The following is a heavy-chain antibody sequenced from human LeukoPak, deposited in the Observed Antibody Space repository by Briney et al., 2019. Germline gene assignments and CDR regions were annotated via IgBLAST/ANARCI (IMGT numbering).Heavy chain of an antibody. CDR3: ARGIKTVTIFGVVIIPHSWFDP. V-gene: IGHV4-34*01. Sequence: PSETLSLTCAVYGGSFSGYYWSWIRQPPGKGLEWIGEINHSASTNYNPSLKSRVTISVDTSKNQFSLKLSSVTAADTAVYYCARGIKTVTIFGVVIIPHSWFDPWGQGTLVTVSS. D-gene: IGHD3-3*01. CDR2: INHSAST. CDR1: GGSFSGYY. J-gene: IGHJ5*02.